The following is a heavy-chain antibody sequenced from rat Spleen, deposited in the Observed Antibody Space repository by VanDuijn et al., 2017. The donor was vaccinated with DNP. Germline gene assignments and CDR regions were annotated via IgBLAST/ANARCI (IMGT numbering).Heavy chain of an antibody. V-gene: IGHV1-43*01. D-gene: IGHD4-3*01. CDR3: ARSWVGVRGIWFAF. CDR1: GYTFTNDY. J-gene: IGHJ3*01. CDR2: IHAGGGGT. Sequence: QIQLQQSGAELAKPGSSVKISCKASGYTFTNDYIGWIKQATGQGLEFIGYIHAGGGGTYYNEKFRGKATLTVDKSSSTAFMQLSSLTPDDSAVDYCARSWVGVRGIWFAFWGQGTLVTVSS.